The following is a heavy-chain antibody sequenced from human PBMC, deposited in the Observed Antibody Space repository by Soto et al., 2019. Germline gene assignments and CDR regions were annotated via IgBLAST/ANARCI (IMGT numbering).Heavy chain of an antibody. CDR3: TRDDVYCDGGGCYGVPMDV. Sequence: PSETLSLTCTVSGGSISSSSYYWGWIRQPPGKGLEWVSLIQSGGSTYYAGSVEGRFTISRDNSENMLFLQMNSLRVEDTAMYYCTRDDVYCDGGGCYGVPMDVWGKGTTVTVSS. J-gene: IGHJ6*03. CDR2: IQSGGST. V-gene: IGHV3-66*01. D-gene: IGHD2-15*01. CDR1: GGSISSSSYY.